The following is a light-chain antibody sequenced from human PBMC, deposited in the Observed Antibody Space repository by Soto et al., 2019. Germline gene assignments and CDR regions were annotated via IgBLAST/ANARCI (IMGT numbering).Light chain of an antibody. CDR3: SSYTINSTLV. Sequence: QSALTQPASVSRSPGQSITVSCTGTSSDIGVYNYVSWYQQHPGKAPKVMIYDVSNRPSGVSNRFSGSKSGNTASLTISGLQADDEADYYCSSYTINSTLVFGTGTKLTVL. CDR1: SSDIGVYNY. V-gene: IGLV2-14*01. CDR2: DVS. J-gene: IGLJ1*01.